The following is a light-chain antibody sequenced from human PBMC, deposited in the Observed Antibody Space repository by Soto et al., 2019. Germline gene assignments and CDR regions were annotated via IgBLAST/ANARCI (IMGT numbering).Light chain of an antibody. CDR2: QVT. CDR1: NSDVGAYNY. J-gene: IGLJ2*01. CDR3: IPDTSGGIVV. V-gene: IGLV2-14*01. Sequence: QSALTQPASVSGSPGQSLTISCTGTNSDVGAYNYVSWYQQHPGKPPQLLIYQVTNRPSGVSDRFSGSKSGGTASLTISGLQAEDEADYCCIPDTSGGIVVFGGGTKLTVL.